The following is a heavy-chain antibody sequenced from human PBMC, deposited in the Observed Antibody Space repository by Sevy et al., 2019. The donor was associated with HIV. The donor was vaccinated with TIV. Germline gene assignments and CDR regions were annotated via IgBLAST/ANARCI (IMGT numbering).Heavy chain of an antibody. D-gene: IGHD3-22*01. J-gene: IGHJ3*02. CDR2: ISYDGSNK. Sequence: GGSLRLSCAASGFTFSSYAMHWVRQAPGKGLEWVAVISYDGSNKYYADSVKGRFTISRDNSKNTLYLQMNSLRAEDTAVYYCASGGLYDSSGYYYVSAFDIWGQGTMVTVSS. CDR3: ASGGLYDSSGYYYVSAFDI. CDR1: GFTFSSYA. V-gene: IGHV3-30-3*01.